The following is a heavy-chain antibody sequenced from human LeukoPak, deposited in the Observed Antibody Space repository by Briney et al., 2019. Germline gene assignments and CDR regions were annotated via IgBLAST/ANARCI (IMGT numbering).Heavy chain of an antibody. CDR3: AKELNSYGYAFDV. J-gene: IGHJ3*01. CDR2: INPNSGGT. D-gene: IGHD5-18*01. Sequence: ASVKVSCTASGYTFTGYYMHWVRQAPGQGLEWMGWINPNSGGTNYAQKFQGRVTMTRDMSTSTVYMELNSLRSEDTAVYYCAKELNSYGYAFDVWGQGTMVTVSS. V-gene: IGHV1-2*02. CDR1: GYTFTGYY.